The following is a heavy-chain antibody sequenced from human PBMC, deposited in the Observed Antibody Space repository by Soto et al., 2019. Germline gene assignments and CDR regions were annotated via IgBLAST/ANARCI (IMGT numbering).Heavy chain of an antibody. D-gene: IGHD1-7*01. V-gene: IGHV1-69*13. CDR1: GGTFSSYA. J-gene: IGHJ6*02. CDR3: ARARSGGTGTTEDYYYYGMDV. CDR2: IIPIFGTA. Sequence: SVKVSCQASGGTFSSYAISWVRQAPGQGLEWMGGIIPIFGTANYAQKFQGRVTITADESTSTAYMELSSLRSEDTAVYYCARARSGGTGTTEDYYYYGMDVWGQGTTVTVSS.